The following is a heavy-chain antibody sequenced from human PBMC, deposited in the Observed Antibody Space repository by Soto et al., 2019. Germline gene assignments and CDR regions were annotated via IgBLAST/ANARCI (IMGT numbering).Heavy chain of an antibody. V-gene: IGHV4-31*03. Sequence: QVQLQESGPGLVKPSQTLSLTCTVSGGSISSGGYYWSWIRQHPGKGLEWIGYIYYSGSTYYNPSLKSRVXXSXDRXKNQFSLKLSSVTAADTAVYYCARGPSGYYYVCDYWGQGTLVTVSS. D-gene: IGHD3-22*01. CDR2: IYYSGST. CDR3: ARGPSGYYYVCDY. J-gene: IGHJ4*02. CDR1: GGSISSGGYY.